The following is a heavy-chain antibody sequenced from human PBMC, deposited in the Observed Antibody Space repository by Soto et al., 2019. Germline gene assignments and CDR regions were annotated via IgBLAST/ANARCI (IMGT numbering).Heavy chain of an antibody. Sequence: PGGSLKLSCEASGFTFATYAMTWVRQAPWKGLEWISGVGGSGSTTYYADSVKGRFTISRDNSKNTLYLQMNSLRTEDTAIYYCARDDEGGSYCDVGYWGQGT. V-gene: IGHV3-23*01. CDR3: ARDDEGGSYCDVGY. CDR2: VGGSGSTT. D-gene: IGHD3-10*01. CDR1: GFTFATYA. J-gene: IGHJ4*02.